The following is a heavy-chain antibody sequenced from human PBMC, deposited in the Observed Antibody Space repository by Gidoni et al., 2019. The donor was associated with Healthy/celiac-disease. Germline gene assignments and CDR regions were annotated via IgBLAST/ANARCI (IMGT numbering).Heavy chain of an antibody. CDR1: RFTFSSYS. J-gene: IGHJ4*02. Sequence: EVQLLESGGGLVQPGWSLRLSCAASRFTFSSYSLSWGRQAQGKGLEWVSAISGSGGSTYDADSVKGRFTSSRDNSKNTLYLQMNSLRAEDTAVYYCAAARVWGPSHLAGWGQGTLVTVSS. V-gene: IGHV3-23*01. D-gene: IGHD3-16*01. CDR2: ISGSGGST. CDR3: AAARVWGPSHLAG.